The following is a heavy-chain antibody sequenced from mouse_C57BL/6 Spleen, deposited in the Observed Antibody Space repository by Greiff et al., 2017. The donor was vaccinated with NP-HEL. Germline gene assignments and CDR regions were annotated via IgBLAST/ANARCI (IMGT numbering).Heavy chain of an antibody. D-gene: IGHD4-1*01. J-gene: IGHJ4*01. Sequence: QVQLQQPGAELVRPGSSVKLSCKASGYTFTSYWMDRVKQRPGQGLEWIGNIYPSDSETHYNQKFKDKATLTVDKSSSTAYMQLSSLTSEDSAVYYCAPLELGRDYAMDYWGQGTSVTVSS. CDR2: IYPSDSET. V-gene: IGHV1-61*01. CDR3: APLELGRDYAMDY. CDR1: GYTFTSYW.